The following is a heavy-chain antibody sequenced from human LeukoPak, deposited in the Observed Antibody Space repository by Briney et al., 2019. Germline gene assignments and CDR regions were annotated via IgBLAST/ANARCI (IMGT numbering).Heavy chain of an antibody. CDR3: ARDVVVPAALYYYYMDV. Sequence: SETLSLTCTVSGGSIGSYYWSWIRQPPGKGLEWIGYIYYSGSTNYNPSLKSRVTISVDTSKNQFSLKLSSVTAADTAVYYCARDVVVPAALYYYYMDVWGKGTTVTVSS. CDR2: IYYSGST. CDR1: GGSIGSYY. D-gene: IGHD2-2*01. V-gene: IGHV4-59*12. J-gene: IGHJ6*03.